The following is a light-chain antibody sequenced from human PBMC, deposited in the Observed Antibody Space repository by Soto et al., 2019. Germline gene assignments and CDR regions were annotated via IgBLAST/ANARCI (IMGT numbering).Light chain of an antibody. J-gene: IGKJ4*01. CDR1: KSVTSN. V-gene: IGKV3-15*01. CDR3: QQYSQSPLA. Sequence: EILMTQSPATLSVSPGERATLSCRASKSVTSNLAWYQQKPGQAPRLLMYGVSTRATGIPARFGGSGSATELTLTISSLQSEDFAVYYCQQYSQSPLAFAGGTKVDI. CDR2: GVS.